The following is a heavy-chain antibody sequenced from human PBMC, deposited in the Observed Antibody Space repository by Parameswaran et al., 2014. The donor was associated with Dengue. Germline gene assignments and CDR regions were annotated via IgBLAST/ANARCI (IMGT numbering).Heavy chain of an antibody. J-gene: IGHJ4*02. Sequence: RWIRQPQEGTGVDWVYLLQWEHQLQPSLKSRVTISVDTSKNQFSLKLSSVTAADTAVYYCARGSGGYLLDYWGQGTLVTVSS. CDR3: ARGSGGYLLDY. CDR2: LLQWEH. D-gene: IGHD3-22*01. V-gene: IGHV4-59*01.